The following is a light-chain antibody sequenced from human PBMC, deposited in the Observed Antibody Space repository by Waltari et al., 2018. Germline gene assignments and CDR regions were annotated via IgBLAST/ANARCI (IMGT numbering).Light chain of an antibody. Sequence: QSALTQPASVSGSPGQSITLSCPGTSSYLAIYNYVSLYQQHPGKAPKLIIYDVSERPSGVSDRFSGSKSGNTASLTISGLQAEDEADYYCSSYTSSNSVIFGGGTKLTVL. J-gene: IGLJ2*01. V-gene: IGLV2-14*03. CDR1: SSYLAIYNY. CDR2: DVS. CDR3: SSYTSSNSVI.